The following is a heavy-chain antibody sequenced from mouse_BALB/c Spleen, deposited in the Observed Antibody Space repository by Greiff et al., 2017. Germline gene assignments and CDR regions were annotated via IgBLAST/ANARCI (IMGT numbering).Heavy chain of an antibody. J-gene: IGHJ2*01. CDR2: IWGDGST. CDR3: ARVHGGTYYSYSDY. CDR1: GFSLTGYG. D-gene: IGHD2-12*01. Sequence: QLQQSGPGLVAPSQSLSITCTVSGFSLTGYGVNWGRQPPGKGLEWLGMIWGDGSTDYNSALKARLSISKDNSKSQVFLKMNSLQTDDTARYYCARVHGGTYYSYSDYWGQGTTLTVSS. V-gene: IGHV2-6-7*01.